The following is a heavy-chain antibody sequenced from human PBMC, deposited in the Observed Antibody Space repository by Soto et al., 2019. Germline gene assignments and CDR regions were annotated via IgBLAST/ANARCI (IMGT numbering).Heavy chain of an antibody. J-gene: IGHJ4*02. D-gene: IGHD1-26*01. CDR2: IYYSGST. V-gene: IGHV4-59*08. Sequence: QVQLQESGPGLVKPSETLSLTCTVSGGTISSWYWSWIRQPPGKGLEWIGYIYYSGSTNCNPSLKSRVTISVDTSTNRFSLKLSSVTAADTAVYYCAGRYGSAIDYWGQGTLVTVSS. CDR3: AGRYGSAIDY. CDR1: GGTISSWY.